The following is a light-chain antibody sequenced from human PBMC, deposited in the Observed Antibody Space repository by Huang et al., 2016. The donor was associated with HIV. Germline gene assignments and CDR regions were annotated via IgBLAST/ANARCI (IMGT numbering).Light chain of an antibody. CDR3: MQALQTPCT. Sequence: DIVMTQSPLSLPVTPGEPASISCRSSQSLLYSNGYNYLDWYLQRSGQSPQLLISLGSNRASGVPDRFSGSGSGTDFTLKISRVEAEDVGVYYCMQALQTPCTFGQGTKLEIK. V-gene: IGKV2-28*01. CDR2: LGS. CDR1: QSLLYSNGYNY. J-gene: IGKJ2*02.